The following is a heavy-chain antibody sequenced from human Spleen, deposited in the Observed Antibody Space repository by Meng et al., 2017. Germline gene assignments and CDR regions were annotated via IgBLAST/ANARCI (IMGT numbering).Heavy chain of an antibody. CDR1: GGSMSSYS. Sequence: GSLRLSCTVSGGSMSSYSWSWIRQPPGKGLEWIGYIYYSGTTNYNPSLKSRVTISVDTSKKQFSLKLSSVTAADTAVYYCARRSNYYGSGSYYKLYYYGMDVWGQGTTVTVSS. CDR2: IYYSGTT. D-gene: IGHD3-10*01. V-gene: IGHV4-59*12. CDR3: ARRSNYYGSGSYYKLYYYGMDV. J-gene: IGHJ6*02.